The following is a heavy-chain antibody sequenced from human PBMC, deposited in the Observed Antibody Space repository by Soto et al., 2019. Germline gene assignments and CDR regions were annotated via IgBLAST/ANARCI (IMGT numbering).Heavy chain of an antibody. CDR2: ISGDGNDK. D-gene: IGHD1-26*01. J-gene: IGHJ4*02. CDR3: VQGASTAHQPLDS. Sequence: QVQLVESGGGVVQPGRSLRLSCAASGFIFRNFGMHWVRRAPGKGLEWVAVISGDGNDKYYPDSMKGRFTISRDNFNNTLYLQLNRLRPEDTTVDHCVQGASTAHQPLDSWGQGVLVTVSP. CDR1: GFIFRNFG. V-gene: IGHV3-30*03.